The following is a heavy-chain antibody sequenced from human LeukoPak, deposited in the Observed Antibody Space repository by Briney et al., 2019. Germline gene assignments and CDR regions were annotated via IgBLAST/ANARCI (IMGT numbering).Heavy chain of an antibody. V-gene: IGHV3-9*01. Sequence: PGGSLRLSCEAPGLIFDNHAMYWVRQPPGKGLEWVSGINWRGDIKGYADSVKGRFTISRDNAKNSLFLQMNSLKFEDTAVYYCAKDIASGFGELAGWTYYYGMDVWGQGTTVTVSS. CDR1: GLIFDNHA. J-gene: IGHJ6*02. D-gene: IGHD3-10*01. CDR3: AKDIASGFGELAGWTYYYGMDV. CDR2: INWRGDIK.